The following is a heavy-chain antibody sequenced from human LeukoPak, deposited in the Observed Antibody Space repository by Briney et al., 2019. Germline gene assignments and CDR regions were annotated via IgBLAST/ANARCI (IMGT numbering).Heavy chain of an antibody. J-gene: IGHJ4*02. Sequence: SETLSLTCTVSGYSISSGYYWGWIRQPPGKGLEWIGSIYHSGSTYYNPSLKSRVTISVDTSKNQFSLKLSSVTAADTAVYYCARDVRLITFGGVIVIRGDFDYWGQGTLVTVSS. D-gene: IGHD3-16*02. CDR2: IYHSGST. V-gene: IGHV4-38-2*02. CDR3: ARDVRLITFGGVIVIRGDFDY. CDR1: GYSISSGYY.